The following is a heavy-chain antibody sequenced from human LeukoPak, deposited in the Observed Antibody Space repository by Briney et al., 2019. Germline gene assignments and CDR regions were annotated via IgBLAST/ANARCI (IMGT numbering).Heavy chain of an antibody. CDR2: ISAYNGST. D-gene: IGHD2-2*01. CDR3: ARASRIVVVPAAADY. V-gene: IGHV1-18*01. J-gene: IGHJ4*02. CDR1: GYTFTSYG. Sequence: ASVKVSCKASGYTFTSYGISWVRQAPGQGLEWMGWISAYNGSTNYAQKLQGRVTMTTDTSTSTAYMELRSLRSDDTAVYYCARASRIVVVPAAADYWGQGTLVTVSS.